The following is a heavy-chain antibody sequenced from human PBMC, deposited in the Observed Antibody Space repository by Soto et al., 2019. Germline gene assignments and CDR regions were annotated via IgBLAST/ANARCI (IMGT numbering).Heavy chain of an antibody. Sequence: ASVKVSCKASGYTFTSYGISWVRQAPGQGLEWMGWISAYNGNTNYAQKLQGGVTMTTDTSTSTAYMELRSLRSDDTAVYYCARAGGKYYGSGSYLYYYYGMDVWGQGTTVTVSS. J-gene: IGHJ6*02. CDR1: GYTFTSYG. D-gene: IGHD3-10*01. CDR3: ARAGGKYYGSGSYLYYYYGMDV. V-gene: IGHV1-18*01. CDR2: ISAYNGNT.